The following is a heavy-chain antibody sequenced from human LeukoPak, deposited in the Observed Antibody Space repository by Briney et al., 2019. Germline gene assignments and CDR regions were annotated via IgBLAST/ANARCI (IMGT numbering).Heavy chain of an antibody. CDR2: INPSGEST. CDR3: ARELRGVWNYREHAFDI. D-gene: IGHD1-7*01. CDR1: GYTFTSYS. Sequence: ASVKVSCKASGYTFTSYSMHWVRQAPGQGLEWMGIINPSGESTSYVQKFQGRVTMTRDTSTSTVYMELSSLRSEDTAVYYCARELRGVWNYREHAFDIWGQGTMVTVSS. J-gene: IGHJ3*02. V-gene: IGHV1-46*01.